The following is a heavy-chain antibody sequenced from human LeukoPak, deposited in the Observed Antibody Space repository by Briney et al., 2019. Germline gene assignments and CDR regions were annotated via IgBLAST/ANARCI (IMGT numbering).Heavy chain of an antibody. CDR2: ISADNGNT. Sequence: EASVKVSCKASGYTFIEYGISWVRQAPGQGLEWMGWISADNGNTYYTQKFQGRVTFTTDTSTSTAYMELRSLRSDDTAVYFCARVDILTGYYFFDYWGQGTLVTVSS. D-gene: IGHD3-9*01. V-gene: IGHV1-18*01. CDR3: ARVDILTGYYFFDY. J-gene: IGHJ4*02. CDR1: GYTFIEYG.